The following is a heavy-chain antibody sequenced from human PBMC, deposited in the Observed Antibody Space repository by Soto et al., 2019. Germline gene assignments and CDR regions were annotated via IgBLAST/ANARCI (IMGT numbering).Heavy chain of an antibody. Sequence: GSLRLSWAVSGFSFSNYAMSWVRQAPGKGLAWVSAISGSGGSTYYADSVKGRFTISRDNSKNTLYLQMNSLRAEDTALYYWAKVPVGATGRFDYWGQGTLVTVSS. J-gene: IGHJ4*02. CDR2: ISGSGGST. V-gene: IGHV3-23*01. CDR3: AKVPVGATGRFDY. CDR1: GFSFSNYA. D-gene: IGHD1-26*01.